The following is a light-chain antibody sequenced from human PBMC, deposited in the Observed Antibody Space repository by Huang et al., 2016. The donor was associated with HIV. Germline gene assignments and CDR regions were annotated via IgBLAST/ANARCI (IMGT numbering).Light chain of an antibody. Sequence: EIVMTQSPVTLSVSPGERATLSCRASQSVRSNLAWYQQKPGQAPRRLIYSASIRAIGIPARFSGDGSGTEFTLSISSLQSEDFGVYYCQQYDNWPLTFGGGTKVEI. CDR3: QQYDNWPLT. V-gene: IGKV3-15*01. CDR2: SAS. J-gene: IGKJ4*01. CDR1: QSVRSN.